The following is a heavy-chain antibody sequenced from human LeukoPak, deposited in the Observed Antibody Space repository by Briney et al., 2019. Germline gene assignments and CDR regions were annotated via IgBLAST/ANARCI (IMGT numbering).Heavy chain of an antibody. CDR3: ARQRSATRAPRNFDY. V-gene: IGHV4-39*01. Sequence: PETLSLTCTVSGGSISSSSYYWGWIRQPPGKGLEWIGSIYYSGSTYYNPSLKSRVTISVDTSKNQFSLKLSSVTAADTAVYYCARQRSATRAPRNFDYWGQGTLVTVSS. CDR1: GGSISSSSYY. D-gene: IGHD5-24*01. CDR2: IYYSGST. J-gene: IGHJ4*02.